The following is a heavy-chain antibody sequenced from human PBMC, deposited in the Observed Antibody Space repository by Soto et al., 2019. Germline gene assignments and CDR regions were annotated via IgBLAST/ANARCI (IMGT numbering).Heavy chain of an antibody. CDR1: GYNFNNYY. CDR2: INPANGFT. Sequence: QVQLVQTGAEVKKPGASVKISCKATGYNFNNYYIHWVRQAPGGGLQWMGVINPANGFTSYTQKFQGRVNMTTDTSTSTVDMDLSSLRVEDTAVYYCARDRPDSYCGGDCPLGYYYHGMDVWGQGTTVTVSS. D-gene: IGHD2-21*01. V-gene: IGHV1-46*02. J-gene: IGHJ6*02. CDR3: ARDRPDSYCGGDCPLGYYYHGMDV.